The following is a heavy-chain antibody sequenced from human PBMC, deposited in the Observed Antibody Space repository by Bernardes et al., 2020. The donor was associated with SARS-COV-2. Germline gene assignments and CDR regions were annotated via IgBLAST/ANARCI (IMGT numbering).Heavy chain of an antibody. V-gene: IGHV4-59*01. CDR1: GGSISGFY. CDR2: IYPSGST. Sequence: SETLSLTCTVSGGSISGFYWSWIRQSPGKELEWIGYIYPSGSTNNNPSLNSRVTISIDTSKNQFSLKVNSVTAADTAVYYCAREQNALVRGVIDSWGQGILVTVSS. J-gene: IGHJ5*01. CDR3: AREQNALVRGVIDS. D-gene: IGHD3-10*01.